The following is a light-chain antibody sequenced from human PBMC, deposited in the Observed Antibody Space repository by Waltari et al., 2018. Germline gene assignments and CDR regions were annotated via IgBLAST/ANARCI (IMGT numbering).Light chain of an antibody. CDR3: GTWDSSLSVQV. CDR1: SPTIGNFY. Sequence: QSVLTQPPSVSAARDQQVTLSGSGSSPTIGNFYVSWYQQFPGTAPKLLIYDNDKRPSGIPDRFSGSKSGTSATLGITGLQTGDEADYYCGTWDSSLSVQVFGGVTKLTVL. J-gene: IGLJ3*02. CDR2: DND. V-gene: IGLV1-51*01.